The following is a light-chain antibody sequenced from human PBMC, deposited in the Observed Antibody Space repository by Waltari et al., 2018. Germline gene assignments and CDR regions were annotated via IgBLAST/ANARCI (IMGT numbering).Light chain of an antibody. CDR1: SGHSSNI. V-gene: IGLV4-69*01. J-gene: IGLJ3*02. CDR3: QTGGHGTWV. Sequence: QLVLTQSPSASASLGASVKLTCTLSSGHSSNIIAWLQQQPEKGPRYLMEVNSDGSHSKGANIPYRFSGSSSGAERYLTISSVQSEDDADYYCQTGGHGTWVFGGGTTLTVL. CDR2: VNSDGSH.